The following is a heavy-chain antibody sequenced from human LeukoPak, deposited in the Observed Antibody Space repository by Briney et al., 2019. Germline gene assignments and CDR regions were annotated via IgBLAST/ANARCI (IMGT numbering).Heavy chain of an antibody. D-gene: IGHD3-22*01. V-gene: IGHV6-1*01. CDR2: TYYRSKWYN. Sequence: SQTLSLTCAISGDSVSSNSAAWNWIRQSPSRGLEWLGRTYYRSKWYNDYAVSVKSRITINPDTSKNQFSLKLSSVTAADTAVYYCARGIRAKLKVVVIYYFDYWGQGTLVTVSS. CDR1: GDSVSSNSAA. CDR3: ARGIRAKLKVVVIYYFDY. J-gene: IGHJ4*02.